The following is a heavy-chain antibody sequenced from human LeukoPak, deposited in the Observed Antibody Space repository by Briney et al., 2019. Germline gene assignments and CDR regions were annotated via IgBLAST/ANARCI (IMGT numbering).Heavy chain of an antibody. J-gene: IGHJ5*02. Sequence: GGSLRLSCAASGFTFSSYGMSWVRQAPGKGLEWVSAISGSGGSTYYADSVKGRFTISRDNSKNTLYLQMNSLRAEDTAVYYCLVVPAATSFGEYRFDPWGQGTLVTVSS. V-gene: IGHV3-23*01. D-gene: IGHD2-2*01. CDR1: GFTFSSYG. CDR3: LVVPAATSFGEYRFDP. CDR2: ISGSGGST.